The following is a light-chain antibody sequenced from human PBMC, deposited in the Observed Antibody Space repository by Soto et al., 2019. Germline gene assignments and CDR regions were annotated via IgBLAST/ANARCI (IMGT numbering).Light chain of an antibody. J-gene: IGLJ2*01. CDR1: GSDVGGYIY. CDR2: EVS. CDR3: SSYTSSKTLV. V-gene: IGLV2-14*01. Sequence: QSALTQPASVSGSPGQSIAISCTGTGSDVGGYIYVSWYQLHPGKAPKLMIYEVSNRPSGVSNRFSGSKSGNTASLTISGLHAEDEADYYCSSYTSSKTLVFGGGTKVTVL.